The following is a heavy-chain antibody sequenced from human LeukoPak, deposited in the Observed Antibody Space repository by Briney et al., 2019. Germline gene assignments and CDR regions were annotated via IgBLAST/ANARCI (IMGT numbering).Heavy chain of an antibody. CDR3: ARRGSTHDY. CDR2: IYSGGST. D-gene: IGHD1-26*01. J-gene: IGHJ4*02. Sequence: GGSLRLSCVASGFIFSSYGMSWVRQAPGKGLEWVSVIYSGGSTYYADSVKGRFTISRDNSKNTLYLQMNSLRAEDTAVYYCARRGSTHDYWGQGTLVTVSS. CDR1: GFIFSSYG. V-gene: IGHV3-53*01.